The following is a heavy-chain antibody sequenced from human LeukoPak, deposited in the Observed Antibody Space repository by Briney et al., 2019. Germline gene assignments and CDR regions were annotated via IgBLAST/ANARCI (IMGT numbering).Heavy chain of an antibody. CDR3: ARLTGTRADILPYDY. D-gene: IGHD1-7*01. V-gene: IGHV5-51*01. Sequence: GESLKISCKGSGYSFTSYWIGWVRQMPGKGLEWMGIIYPGDSDTRYGPSFQGQVTISADKSISTAYLQWSSLKASDTAMYYCARLTGTRADILPYDYWGQGTLVTVSS. CDR1: GYSFTSYW. CDR2: IYPGDSDT. J-gene: IGHJ4*02.